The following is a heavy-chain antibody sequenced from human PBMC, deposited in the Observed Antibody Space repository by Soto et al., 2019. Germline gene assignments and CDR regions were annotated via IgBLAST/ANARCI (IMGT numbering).Heavy chain of an antibody. CDR2: IGTSAST. J-gene: IGHJ4*02. V-gene: IGHV3-23*01. CDR1: GFTFSSYS. D-gene: IGHD2-8*01. Sequence: DVRLLESGGGLVQPGGSLRLSCAASGFTFSSYSMSWVRQAPGKGLEWVATIGTSASTYYGDSVRCRFTISNDNYMNKLSLQMNSLRADDTAVYYCADLSLYCTSCYCDWGQGTLVTVSS. CDR3: ADLSLYCTSCYCD.